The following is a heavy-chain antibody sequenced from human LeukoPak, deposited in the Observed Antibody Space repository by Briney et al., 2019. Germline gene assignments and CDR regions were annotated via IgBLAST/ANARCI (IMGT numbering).Heavy chain of an antibody. Sequence: PGGSLRLSCAASGFTFSSYAMNWVRQAPGKGLEWVSAISGSGGSTYYADSVKGRFTISRDNSKNTLYLQMNSLRAEDTAVYYCARDWGRYCTNGVCYVFDYWGQGTLVTVSS. CDR3: ARDWGRYCTNGVCYVFDY. CDR1: GFTFSSYA. J-gene: IGHJ4*02. CDR2: ISGSGGST. V-gene: IGHV3-23*01. D-gene: IGHD2-8*01.